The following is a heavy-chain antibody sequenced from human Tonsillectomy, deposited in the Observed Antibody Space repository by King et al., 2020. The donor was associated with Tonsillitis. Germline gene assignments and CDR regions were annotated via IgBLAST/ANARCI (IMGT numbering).Heavy chain of an antibody. CDR1: GGSFSSGIYY. V-gene: IGHV4-61*02. D-gene: IGHD4-17*01. J-gene: IGHJ5*02. CDR2: IYTSGRT. CDR3: ARDYYGVGFDP. Sequence: VQLQESGPGLVKPSQTLSLTCTVSGGSFSSGIYYWSWIRQPAGKGLEWIGRIYTSGRTKFNPSLESRVTMSVDTSKNQFSLRLSSVTAADTAFYYCARDYYGVGFDPWGQGTLVTVSS.